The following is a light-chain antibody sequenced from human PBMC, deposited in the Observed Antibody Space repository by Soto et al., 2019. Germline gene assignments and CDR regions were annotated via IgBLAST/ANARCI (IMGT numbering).Light chain of an antibody. CDR2: MGS. V-gene: IGKV2-28*01. Sequence: DIVMTQSPLSLPVTPGEPASISCRSSQSLLHSNGYNYVDWFLQRPGQSPQVLIYMGSYRASGVPDRFSGSGSGTEFTLEISRVETEDVGIYYCMQALQTPLTFGGGTKVEIK. CDR3: MQALQTPLT. J-gene: IGKJ4*01. CDR1: QSLLHSNGYNY.